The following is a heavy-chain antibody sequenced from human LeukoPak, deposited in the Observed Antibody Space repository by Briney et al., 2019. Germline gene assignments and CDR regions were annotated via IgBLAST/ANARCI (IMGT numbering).Heavy chain of an antibody. CDR2: ISSSSSYI. CDR3: ARDSILWFGELPSDY. J-gene: IGHJ4*02. D-gene: IGHD3-10*01. V-gene: IGHV3-21*01. CDR1: GFTFSSYS. Sequence: PGGSLRLSCAASGFTFSSYSMNWVRQAPGKGLEWVSSISSSSSYIYYADSVKDRFTISRDNAKNSLYLQMNSLRAEDTAVYYCARDSILWFGELPSDYWGQGTLVTVSS.